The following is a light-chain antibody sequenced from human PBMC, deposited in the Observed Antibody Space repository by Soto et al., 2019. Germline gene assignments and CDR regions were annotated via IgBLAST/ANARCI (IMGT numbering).Light chain of an antibody. J-gene: IGKJ3*01. Sequence: DIQMTQSQSSLSASVGDRTTITCWARKTIFRYLNWYQQKPGRAPNLLIYAASNLQSGVPSRFSGSGSGTEFTLTISSLQPEDFATYYCQQSYSTLFTFGPGTKVEIK. CDR3: QQSYSTLFT. CDR2: AAS. V-gene: IGKV1-39*01. CDR1: KTIFRY.